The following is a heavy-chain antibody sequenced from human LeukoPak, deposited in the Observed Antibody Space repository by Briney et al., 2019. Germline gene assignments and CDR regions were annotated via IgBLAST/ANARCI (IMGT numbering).Heavy chain of an antibody. CDR2: IWYDGSNM. V-gene: IGHV3-33*01. Sequence: PGRSLRLSCAASGFIFSSYGMHWVRQASGKGLEWVAVIWYDGSNMYYGDSVKGRFTISRDNSKNTLYLQMNSLRAEDTAVYYCARDRYSGSPDYWGQGTLVTVSS. D-gene: IGHD1-26*01. CDR1: GFIFSSYG. CDR3: ARDRYSGSPDY. J-gene: IGHJ4*02.